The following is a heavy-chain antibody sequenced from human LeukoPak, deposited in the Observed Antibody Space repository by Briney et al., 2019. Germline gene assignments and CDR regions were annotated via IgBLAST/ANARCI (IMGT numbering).Heavy chain of an antibody. J-gene: IGHJ4*02. CDR3: ARGGYNLYDY. Sequence: SETLSLTCTVSGGSISSSTYYWGWIRQPPGKGLEWIGSIYYSGSTYYNPSLKSRATISVDTSKNQFSLKLSSVTAADTAVYYCARGGYNLYDYWGQGTLVTVSS. CDR2: IYYSGST. D-gene: IGHD5-18*01. V-gene: IGHV4-39*01. CDR1: GGSISSSTYY.